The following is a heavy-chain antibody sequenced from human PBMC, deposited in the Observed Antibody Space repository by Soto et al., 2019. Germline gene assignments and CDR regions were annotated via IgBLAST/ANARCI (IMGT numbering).Heavy chain of an antibody. J-gene: IGHJ4*02. CDR3: ARDPGYCSGGSFPLFDY. CDR2: IYHTVSG. D-gene: IGHD2-15*01. CDR1: GGSIRSSSW. Sequence: QVQLQESGPGLVKPSGTLSLTCEVSGGSIRSSSWWNWVRQPPGKGLEWIGQIYHTVSGNHNPSLKSRVTMSSDKSKNQFSLRLTSVTAADTAVYYCARDPGYCSGGSFPLFDYWGQGTLVPVSS. V-gene: IGHV4-4*02.